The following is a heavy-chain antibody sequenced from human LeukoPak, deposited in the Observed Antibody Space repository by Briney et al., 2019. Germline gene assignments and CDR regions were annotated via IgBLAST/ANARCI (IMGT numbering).Heavy chain of an antibody. J-gene: IGHJ4*02. Sequence: SETLSLTCTVSGGSISSYYWSWIRQPPGKGLEWIGDIYYSGSTNYNPSLKSRVTISVDTSKNQFSLRLGSVTAADTAAYYSARLASGSYGPLTPFDYWGQGTLVTVSS. D-gene: IGHD1-26*01. V-gene: IGHV4-59*08. CDR2: IYYSGST. CDR1: GGSISSYY. CDR3: ARLASGSYGPLTPFDY.